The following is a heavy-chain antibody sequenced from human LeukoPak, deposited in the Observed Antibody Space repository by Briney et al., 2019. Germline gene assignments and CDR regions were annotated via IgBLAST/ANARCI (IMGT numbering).Heavy chain of an antibody. CDR3: ARAPGASTNFWFDP. CDR2: IYASGST. D-gene: IGHD1-26*01. J-gene: IGHJ5*02. Sequence: PSETLSLTCTVSGGSISSGSYYWSWIRQPAGKGLEWIGRIYASGSTHYNPSLKSRVTISVDTSKNQFSLKLSSVTAADTAVYYCARAPGASTNFWFDPWGQGTLVTVSS. V-gene: IGHV4-61*02. CDR1: GGSISSGSYY.